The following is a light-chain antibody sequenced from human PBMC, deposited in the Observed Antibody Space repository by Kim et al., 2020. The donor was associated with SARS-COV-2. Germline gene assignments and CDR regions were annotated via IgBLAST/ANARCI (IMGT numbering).Light chain of an antibody. CDR2: QDS. V-gene: IGLV3-1*01. J-gene: IGLJ3*02. CDR3: QAWDSSTANWV. Sequence: PGQTASITCSGDKLGDKYACWYQQKPGQSPVMVIYQDSKRPSGIPERFSGSNSGNTATLTISGTQAMDEADYYCQAWDSSTANWVFGGGTKLTVL. CDR1: KLGDKY.